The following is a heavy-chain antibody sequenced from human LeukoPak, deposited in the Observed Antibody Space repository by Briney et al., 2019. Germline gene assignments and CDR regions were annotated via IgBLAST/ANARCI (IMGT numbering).Heavy chain of an antibody. J-gene: IGHJ4*02. Sequence: ASVKVSCKASGYTFTSYGISWVRQAPGQGLEWMGWISAYNGNTNYAQKLQGRVTMTTDTPTSTAYMELRSLRSDDTAVYYCARLYCSSTSCYDDYWGQGTLVTVSS. V-gene: IGHV1-18*01. CDR3: ARLYCSSTSCYDDY. D-gene: IGHD2-2*01. CDR1: GYTFTSYG. CDR2: ISAYNGNT.